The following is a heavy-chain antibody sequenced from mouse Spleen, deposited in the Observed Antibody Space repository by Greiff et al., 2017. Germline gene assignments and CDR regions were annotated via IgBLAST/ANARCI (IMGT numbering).Heavy chain of an antibody. J-gene: IGHJ4*01. CDR1: GYTFTSYW. Sequence: QVQLQQSGTELVKPGASVKLSCKASGYTFTSYWMHWVKQRPGQGLEWIGNINPSNGGTNYNEKFKSKATLTVDKSSSTAYMQLSSLTSEDSAVYYCARSSGYHYYAMDYWGQGTSVTVSS. V-gene: IGHV1-53*01. D-gene: IGHD3-1*01. CDR3: ARSSGYHYYAMDY. CDR2: INPSNGGT.